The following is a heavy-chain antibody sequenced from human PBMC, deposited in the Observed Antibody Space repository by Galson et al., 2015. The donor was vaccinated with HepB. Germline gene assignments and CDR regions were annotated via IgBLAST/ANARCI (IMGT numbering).Heavy chain of an antibody. Sequence: SLRLSCAASGFTFSSYGMHWVRQAPGKGLEWVAVIWYDGSNKYYADSVKGRFTISRDNSKNTLYLQMNSLRAEDTAVYYCAKEGGRYGGYDYPFDYWGQGTLVTVSS. CDR3: AKEGGRYGGYDYPFDY. V-gene: IGHV3-33*06. J-gene: IGHJ4*02. D-gene: IGHD5-12*01. CDR2: IWYDGSNK. CDR1: GFTFSSYG.